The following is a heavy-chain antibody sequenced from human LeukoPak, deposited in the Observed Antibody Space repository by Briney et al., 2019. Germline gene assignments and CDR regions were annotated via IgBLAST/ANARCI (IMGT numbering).Heavy chain of an antibody. CDR3: ARDGYYDSSNDFDY. CDR2: ISSSGSTI. J-gene: IGHJ4*02. D-gene: IGHD3-22*01. Sequence: GGSLRLPCAVSGFTFSSYEMNWVRQAPGKGLERVSYISSSGSTIYYADSVKGRFTISRDNAKNSLYLQMNSLRAEDTAVYYCARDGYYDSSNDFDYWGQGTLVTVSS. V-gene: IGHV3-48*03. CDR1: GFTFSSYE.